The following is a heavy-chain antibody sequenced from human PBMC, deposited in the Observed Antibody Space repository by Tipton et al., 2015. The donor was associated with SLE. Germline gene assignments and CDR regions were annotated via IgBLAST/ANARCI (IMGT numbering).Heavy chain of an antibody. J-gene: IGHJ4*02. CDR1: GGPISSYY. Sequence: LRLSCTVSGGPISSYYWSWIRQPPGKGLEWIGYIYYSGSTNYNPSLKSRVTISVDTSKNQFSLKLSSVTAADTAVYYCARHRYSSGQLGYWGQGTLVTVSS. CDR2: IYYSGST. CDR3: ARHRYSSGQLGY. V-gene: IGHV4-59*08. D-gene: IGHD6-19*01.